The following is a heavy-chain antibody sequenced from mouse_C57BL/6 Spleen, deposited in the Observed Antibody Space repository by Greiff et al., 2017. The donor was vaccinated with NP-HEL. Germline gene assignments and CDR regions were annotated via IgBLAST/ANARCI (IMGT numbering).Heavy chain of an antibody. CDR3: ARDYDDAGQGFDY. J-gene: IGHJ2*01. D-gene: IGHD2-4*01. V-gene: IGHV1-19*01. Sequence: VQLQQSGPVLVKPGASVKMSCKASGYTFTDYYMNWVKQSHGKSLEWIGVINPYNGGTSYNQKFKGKATLTVDKSSSTAYMELNSLTSEDSAVYYCARDYDDAGQGFDYWGQGTTLTVSS. CDR1: GYTFTDYY. CDR2: INPYNGGT.